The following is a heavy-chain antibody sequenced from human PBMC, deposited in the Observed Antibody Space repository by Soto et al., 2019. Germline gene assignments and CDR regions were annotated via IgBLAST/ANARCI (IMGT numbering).Heavy chain of an antibody. CDR2: ISSSSSYI. J-gene: IGHJ6*02. Sequence: LRLSCAASGFTFSSYSMNWVRQAPGKGLEWVSSISSSSSYIYYADSVKGRFTISRDNAKNSLYLQMNSLRAEDTAVYYCARVDPKIRYVDWLPHPRYYCMDVWGQGTTVTVSS. V-gene: IGHV3-21*01. CDR3: ARVDPKIRYVDWLPHPRYYCMDV. CDR1: GFTFSSYS. D-gene: IGHD3-9*01.